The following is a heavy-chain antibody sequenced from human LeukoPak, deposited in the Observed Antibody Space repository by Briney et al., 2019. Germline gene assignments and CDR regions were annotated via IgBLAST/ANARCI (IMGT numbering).Heavy chain of an antibody. Sequence: GGSLRLSCAASGFTFTNAWMNWVRLAPGKGLEWVSSISSSSSYIYYADSVKGRFTISRDNAKNSLYLQMNSLRAEDTAVYYCASLAAHAYWGQGTLVTVSS. CDR1: GFTFTNAW. CDR2: ISSSSSYI. J-gene: IGHJ4*02. D-gene: IGHD6-6*01. CDR3: ASLAAHAY. V-gene: IGHV3-21*01.